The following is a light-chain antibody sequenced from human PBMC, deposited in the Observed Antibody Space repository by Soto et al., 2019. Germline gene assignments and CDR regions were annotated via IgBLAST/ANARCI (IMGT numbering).Light chain of an antibody. CDR2: RNN. J-gene: IGLJ1*01. CDR3: AAWDDSLSGLYV. V-gene: IGLV1-47*01. Sequence: QLVLTQPPSASGTPGQRVTISCSGSSSNIGSNYVYWYQQLPGTAPNLLIYRNNQRPSGVPDRFSGSKSGTSASLAISGLRSEDEADYYCAAWDDSLSGLYVFGTGTQLTVL. CDR1: SSNIGSNY.